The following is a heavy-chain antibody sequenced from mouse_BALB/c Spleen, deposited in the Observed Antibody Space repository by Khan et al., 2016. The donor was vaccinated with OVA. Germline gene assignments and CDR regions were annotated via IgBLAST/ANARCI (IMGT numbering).Heavy chain of an antibody. V-gene: IGHV2-6-5*01. Sequence: QVQLKQSGPGLVAPSQSLSITCTVSGFSLTDYGVSWIRQPPGKGLEWLGLIWGGGTTYYNSVLNSRLSISKDNSKWQVFLTMNSLQTDDTAMYYRAQLLWSHYYALYYWGQGTSVTVSS. CDR2: IWGGGTT. CDR3: AQLLWSHYYALYY. D-gene: IGHD1-1*02. CDR1: GFSLTDYG. J-gene: IGHJ4*01.